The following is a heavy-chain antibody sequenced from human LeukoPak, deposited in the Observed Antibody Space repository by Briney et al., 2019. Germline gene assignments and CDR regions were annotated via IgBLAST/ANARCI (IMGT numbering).Heavy chain of an antibody. V-gene: IGHV4-59*01. CDR3: AREDIVVVPAATEHHTDAFDI. Sequence: SETLSLTCTVSGGSISSYYWSWIRQPPGKGLEWIGYIYYSGSTNYNPSLKSRVTISVDTSKNQFSLKLSSVTAADTAVYYCAREDIVVVPAATEHHTDAFDIWGQGTMVTVSS. CDR2: IYYSGST. J-gene: IGHJ3*02. CDR1: GGSISSYY. D-gene: IGHD2-2*01.